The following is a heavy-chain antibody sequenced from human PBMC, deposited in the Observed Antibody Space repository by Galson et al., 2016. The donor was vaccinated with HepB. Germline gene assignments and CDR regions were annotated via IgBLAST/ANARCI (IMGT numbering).Heavy chain of an antibody. CDR1: GGSISSGSYY. J-gene: IGHJ6*04. Sequence: TLSLTCTVSGGSISSGSYYWSWIRQPAGKGLEWIGRIYTSGGTNYNPSLKSRVTISLDTSKNQFSLKLSSVTATDTAVYYCAREGRLKYYNGSSGGMDVWGKGTTITVSS. CDR2: IYTSGGT. CDR3: AREGRLKYYNGSSGGMDV. V-gene: IGHV4-61*02. D-gene: IGHD3-10*01.